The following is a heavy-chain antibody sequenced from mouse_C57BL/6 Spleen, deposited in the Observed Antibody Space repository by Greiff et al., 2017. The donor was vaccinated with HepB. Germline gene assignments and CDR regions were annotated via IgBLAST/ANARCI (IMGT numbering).Heavy chain of an antibody. CDR3: ARCYDYDGDWYFDV. J-gene: IGHJ1*03. Sequence: VQLQQSGAELVKPGASVKLSCKASGYTFTSYWMHWVKQRPGQGLEWIGMIHPNSGSTNYNEKFKSKATLTVDKSSSTAYMQLSSLTSEDSAVYYCARCYDYDGDWYFDVWGTGTTVTVSS. V-gene: IGHV1-64*01. CDR2: IHPNSGST. CDR1: GYTFTSYW. D-gene: IGHD2-4*01.